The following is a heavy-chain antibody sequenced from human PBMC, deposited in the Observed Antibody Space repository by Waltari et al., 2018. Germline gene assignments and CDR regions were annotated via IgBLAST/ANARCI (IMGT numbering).Heavy chain of an antibody. CDR3: ARTPPPDYSNYGIHY. V-gene: IGHV4-39*07. CDR2: IYYSGRT. J-gene: IGHJ4*02. D-gene: IGHD4-4*01. Sequence: QLQLQESGPGLVKPSETLSLTCTVSGGSISSSSYYWGWIRQPPGKGLEWIGSIYYSGRTSHNPSLKVRGTISVDTSKNRFSLKLSSVTAAATAVYYWARTPPPDYSNYGIHYWGQGTLVTVSS. CDR1: GGSISSSSYY.